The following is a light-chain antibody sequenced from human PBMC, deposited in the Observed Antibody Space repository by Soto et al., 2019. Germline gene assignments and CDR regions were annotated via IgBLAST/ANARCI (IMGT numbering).Light chain of an antibody. V-gene: IGKV3-15*01. CDR3: QQYNNWPPLT. J-gene: IGKJ4*01. CDR2: GAS. Sequence: EIVMTQSPATLSVSPGERATLSCRASQSVGSNLAWYQQKPGQAPRLLIYGASTRATGIPARFSGSGSGTEFTLTISSLLSEDFAVYYCQQYNNWPPLTFGGGTKVEIK. CDR1: QSVGSN.